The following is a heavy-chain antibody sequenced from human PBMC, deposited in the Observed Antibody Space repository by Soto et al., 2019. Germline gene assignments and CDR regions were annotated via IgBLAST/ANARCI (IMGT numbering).Heavy chain of an antibody. D-gene: IGHD6-13*01. CDR1: GFTLSDQY. Sequence: EVQLVESGGGLVQPGGSLRLSCAGSGFTLSDQYIDWVRQAPGKGLEWVGRSRDKAQGYSTAYAASVKGRFTTSRDESKNSVYLQMNSLKTEDTAVYYCVRDSGAKLSSSWGQGTLVTVSS. J-gene: IGHJ4*02. CDR3: VRDSGAKLSSS. V-gene: IGHV3-72*01. CDR2: SRDKAQGYST.